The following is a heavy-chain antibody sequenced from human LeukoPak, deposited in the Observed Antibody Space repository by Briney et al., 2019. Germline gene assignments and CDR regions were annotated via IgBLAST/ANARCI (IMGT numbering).Heavy chain of an antibody. CDR1: GGTFSIYT. CDR2: IIPILGIA. D-gene: IGHD4-23*01. CDR3: ARDNGGMSDY. Sequence: VASVRVSCKASGGTFSIYTISWVRQAPGQGLEWMGRIIPILGIANYAQKFQGRVTITADKSTSTAYMELSSLRSEDTAVYYCARDNGGMSDYWGQGTLVTVSS. J-gene: IGHJ4*02. V-gene: IGHV1-69*04.